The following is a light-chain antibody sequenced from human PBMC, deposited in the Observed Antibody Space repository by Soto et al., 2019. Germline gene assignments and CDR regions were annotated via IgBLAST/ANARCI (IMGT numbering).Light chain of an antibody. CDR3: QQYNNWPPYN. CDR2: GAS. V-gene: IGKV3-15*01. J-gene: IGKJ2*01. CDR1: QRVSRN. Sequence: EIVMTQSPATLSVSPGERATLSCRASQRVSRNLAWYQQKPGQAPRLLIYGASTRATGIPARFSGSGSETEFTLTISSLQSEDFAVYHCQQYNNWPPYNFGQGTKVDI.